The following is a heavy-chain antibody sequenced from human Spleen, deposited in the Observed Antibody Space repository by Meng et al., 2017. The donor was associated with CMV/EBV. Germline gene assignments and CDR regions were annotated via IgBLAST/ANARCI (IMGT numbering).Heavy chain of an antibody. J-gene: IGHJ5*02. CDR1: GFTLTDYW. CDR2: TRQDGNEK. D-gene: IGHD3-16*01. V-gene: IGHV3-7*01. CDR3: ARGGSRFDP. Sequence: RSCAASGFTLTDYWLTWVRQAPGKGLEWVANTRQDGNEKYYVDSVKGRFTISRDNAKNSLYLQMSSLRAEDTAVYYCARGGSRFDPWGQGTLVTVSS.